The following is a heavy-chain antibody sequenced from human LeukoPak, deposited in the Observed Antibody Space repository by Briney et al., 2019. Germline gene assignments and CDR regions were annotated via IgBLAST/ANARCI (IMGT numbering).Heavy chain of an antibody. D-gene: IGHD2-15*01. CDR1: GGSISSYY. CDR2: IYYSGST. J-gene: IGHJ5*02. Sequence: PSETLSLTCTVSGGSISSYYWSWIRQPPGKGLEWIGYIYYSGSTNYNPSLKSRVTISVDTSKNQFSLKLSSVTAADTAVYYWAAHCSGGSCYSNWFDPWGQGTLVTVSS. CDR3: AAHCSGGSCYSNWFDP. V-gene: IGHV4-59*01.